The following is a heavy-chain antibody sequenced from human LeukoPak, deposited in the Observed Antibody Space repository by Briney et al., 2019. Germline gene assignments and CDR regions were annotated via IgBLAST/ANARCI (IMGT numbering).Heavy chain of an antibody. CDR1: GYTFTDYY. Sequence: ASVKVSCKASGYTFTDYYMHWVRQAPGQGLEWVGWVNPYSGGTNFAQKFQGRVTMTRDTSINTAYMELSRLRSDDSAVYYCARGFPPRRYYDSSGYYSYYFDYWGQGTLVTVSS. V-gene: IGHV1-2*02. J-gene: IGHJ4*02. D-gene: IGHD3-22*01. CDR2: VNPYSGGT. CDR3: ARGFPPRRYYDSSGYYSYYFDY.